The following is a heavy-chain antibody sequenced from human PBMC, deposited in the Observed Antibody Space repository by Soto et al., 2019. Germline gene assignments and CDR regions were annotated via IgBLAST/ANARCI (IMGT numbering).Heavy chain of an antibody. CDR2: ISYDGSNK. CDR3: AKTTDGWFSAFEI. Sequence: WVLRLSCAASGFTFSSYGMHWVRQAPGKGLEWVAFISYDGSNKYYADSVKGRFTISRDNSKNTLYLQMNSLRAEDTAVYFCAKTTDGWFSAFEIWGQGTGVTVS. CDR1: GFTFSSYG. D-gene: IGHD6-19*01. V-gene: IGHV3-30*18. J-gene: IGHJ3*02.